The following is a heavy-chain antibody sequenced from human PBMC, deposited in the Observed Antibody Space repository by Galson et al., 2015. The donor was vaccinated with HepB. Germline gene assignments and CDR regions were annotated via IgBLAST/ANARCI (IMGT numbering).Heavy chain of an antibody. CDR2: ISSGGST. CDR3: AKVDLDSFAGTFYYYGMAV. CDR1: GFTFSIYA. Sequence: SLRLSCAASGFTFSIYAMTWVRQAPGKGLEWVSAISSGGSTYYADSVKGRFTISRDNSKSTLYLLMNSLRAEDTAVYYCAKVDLDSFAGTFYYYGMAVWGQGTMVTVSS. V-gene: IGHV3-23*01. J-gene: IGHJ6*02. D-gene: IGHD6-13*01.